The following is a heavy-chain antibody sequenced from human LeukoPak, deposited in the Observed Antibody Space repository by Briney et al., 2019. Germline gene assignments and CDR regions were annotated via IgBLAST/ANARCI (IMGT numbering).Heavy chain of an antibody. CDR2: IYSGGTT. CDR3: ARVGDGSGSYYNSFDY. CDR1: GFTVSSNY. Sequence: GGSLRLSCAASGFTVSSNYMWWVRQAPGKGLELVSIIYSGGTTYYADSVKGRFTISRDNSKNTLYLHMNSLRVEDTAVYYCARVGDGSGSYYNSFDYWGQGTLVTVSS. D-gene: IGHD3-10*01. V-gene: IGHV3-66*01. J-gene: IGHJ4*02.